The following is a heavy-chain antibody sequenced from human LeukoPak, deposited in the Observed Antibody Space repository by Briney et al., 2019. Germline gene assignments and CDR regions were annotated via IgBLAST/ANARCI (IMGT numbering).Heavy chain of an antibody. D-gene: IGHD6-13*01. CDR1: GFTFDDYA. Sequence: GRSLRLSCAASGFTFDDYAMHWVRQAPGKGLEWVSGISWNSGSIGYAGSVKGRFTISRDNTKNSLCLQMNSLRAEDTALYYCAKDSSSSWYRDFDYWGQGTLVTVSS. V-gene: IGHV3-9*01. J-gene: IGHJ4*02. CDR3: AKDSSSSWYRDFDY. CDR2: ISWNSGSI.